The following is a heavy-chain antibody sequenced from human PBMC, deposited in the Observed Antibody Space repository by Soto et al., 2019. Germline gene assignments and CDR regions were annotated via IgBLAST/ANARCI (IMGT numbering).Heavy chain of an antibody. CDR3: ARVANYYDSSGPLVY. V-gene: IGHV1-3*01. J-gene: IGHJ4*02. Sequence: QVQLVQSGAEVKKPGASVQVSCKASGYTFTSYAMHWVRQAPGQRLEWMGWINAGNGNTKYSQKFQGRVTITRDTSASTAYMELSSLRSEDTAVYYCARVANYYDSSGPLVYWGQGTLVTVSS. CDR2: INAGNGNT. CDR1: GYTFTSYA. D-gene: IGHD3-22*01.